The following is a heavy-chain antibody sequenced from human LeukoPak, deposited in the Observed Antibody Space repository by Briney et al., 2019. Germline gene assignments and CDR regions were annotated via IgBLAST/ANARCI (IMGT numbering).Heavy chain of an antibody. Sequence: ASVKVSCKASGYTFTSYVIHWVRQAPRQGLEWMAWINPNSGVTNYAQNFQGRVTMTRDTSISTAYMELTRLRSDDTAVYYCARGPPNYYYYYYMDVWGKGTTVTISS. CDR1: GYTFTSYV. CDR2: INPNSGVT. J-gene: IGHJ6*03. CDR3: ARGPPNYYYYYYMDV. V-gene: IGHV1-2*02.